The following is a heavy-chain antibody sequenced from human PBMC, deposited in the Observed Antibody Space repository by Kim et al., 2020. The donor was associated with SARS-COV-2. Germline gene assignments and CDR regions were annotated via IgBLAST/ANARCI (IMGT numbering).Heavy chain of an antibody. Sequence: VKGRLTISRDNAENSLYLQMNSLRAVDTAVYYCAREGGASRYFGWLLWFDYWGQGTLVTVSS. CDR3: AREGGASRYFGWLLWFDY. D-gene: IGHD3-9*01. J-gene: IGHJ4*02. V-gene: IGHV3-48*03.